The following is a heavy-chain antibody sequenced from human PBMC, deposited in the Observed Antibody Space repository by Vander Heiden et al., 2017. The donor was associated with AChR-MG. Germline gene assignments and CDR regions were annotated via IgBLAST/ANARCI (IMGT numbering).Heavy chain of an antibody. D-gene: IGHD1-7*01. V-gene: IGHV3-15*01. CDR1: GLPCQDAW. J-gene: IGHJ5*02. Sequence: DVHLVESGGGLVKPGGSLRLPCALSGLPCQDAWMNWVRQAPGKGLEWIGRIKSNSDGAITDHAAAVKGRFTVSRDDSKNTLYLQMDSLKTEDTGVYYCTTQSRWNYVLETWGQGSLVTVSS. CDR2: IKSNSDGAIT. CDR3: TTQSRWNYVLET.